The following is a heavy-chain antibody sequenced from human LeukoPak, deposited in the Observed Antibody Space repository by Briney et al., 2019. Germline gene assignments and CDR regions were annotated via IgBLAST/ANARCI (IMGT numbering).Heavy chain of an antibody. CDR2: IYYSGST. Sequence: PSETLSLTCTVSGGSISSSSHYWGWIRQPPGKGLEWIGSIYYSGSTYYNPSLKRRVTISLDTSKNQFSLKLSSVTAADTAVYYCASKSGTGPLWFGELSRNNWFDPWGQGTLVTVSS. CDR3: ASKSGTGPLWFGELSRNNWFDP. CDR1: GGSISSSSHY. J-gene: IGHJ5*02. V-gene: IGHV4-39*07. D-gene: IGHD3-10*01.